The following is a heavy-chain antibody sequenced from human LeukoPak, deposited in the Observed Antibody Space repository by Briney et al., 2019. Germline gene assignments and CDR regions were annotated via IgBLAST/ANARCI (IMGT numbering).Heavy chain of an antibody. V-gene: IGHV4-61*02. D-gene: IGHD5-18*01. CDR2: IYTSGST. J-gene: IGHJ6*02. CDR1: GGSISSGSYY. Sequence: SQTLSLTCTVSGGSISSGSYYWSWIRQPAGKGLEWIGRIYTSGSTNYNPSLKSRVTISVDTPKNQFSLKLSSVTAADTAVYYCARDTAMAYYYYGMDVWGQGTTVTVSS. CDR3: ARDTAMAYYYYGMDV.